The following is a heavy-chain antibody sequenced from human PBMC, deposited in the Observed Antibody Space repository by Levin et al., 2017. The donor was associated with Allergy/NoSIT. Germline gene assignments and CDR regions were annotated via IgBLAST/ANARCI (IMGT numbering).Heavy chain of an antibody. D-gene: IGHD6-19*01. CDR2: IYTSGST. CDR1: GDSVSIYY. V-gene: IGHV4-4*07. CDR3: ARVGGWRGNWLDP. Sequence: SETLSLTCTVSGDSVSIYYWSWIRQPAGRGLEWIGRIYTSGSTSYNPSLKSRVIMSVDTSKNQFSLKLTSVTAADTAVYYCARVGGWRGNWLDPWGQGTLVTVSS. J-gene: IGHJ5*02.